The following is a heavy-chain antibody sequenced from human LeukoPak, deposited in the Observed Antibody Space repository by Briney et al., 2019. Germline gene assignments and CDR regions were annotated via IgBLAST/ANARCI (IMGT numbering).Heavy chain of an antibody. V-gene: IGHV3-23*01. CDR3: AKQLGYCSDGSCYFPY. CDR2: ISNNGGYT. CDR1: GFTFSSSA. D-gene: IGHD2-15*01. J-gene: IGHJ4*02. Sequence: GGSLRLSCAASGFTFSSSAMSWVRRAPGKGLEWVSAISNNGGYTYYADSVQGRFTVSRDNSKSTLCLQMNSLRAEDTAVYYCAKQLGYCSDGSCYFPYWGQGTLVTVSS.